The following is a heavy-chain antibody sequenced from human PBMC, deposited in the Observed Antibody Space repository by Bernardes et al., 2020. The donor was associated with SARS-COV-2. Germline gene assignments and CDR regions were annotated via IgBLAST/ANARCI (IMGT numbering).Heavy chain of an antibody. CDR3: ARAGGEQLVRAVWFDP. V-gene: IGHV4-34*01. J-gene: IGHJ5*02. D-gene: IGHD6-6*01. CDR2: LNHSGST. CDR1: CGSFSGYY. Sequence: SATLSLTCAVYCGSFSGYYWSWIRQPPGKGLEWIWELNHSGSTNYNPSSKSRVTIPVDTSKNQFSLKLNSVTAADTAVYYCARAGGEQLVRAVWFDPWGQGTLVTVSS.